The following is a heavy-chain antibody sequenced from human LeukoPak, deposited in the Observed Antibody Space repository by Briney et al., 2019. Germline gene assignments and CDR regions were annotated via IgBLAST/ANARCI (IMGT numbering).Heavy chain of an antibody. V-gene: IGHV4-39*07. CDR2: IYYSGST. CDR1: GGSISSSSYY. Sequence: SETLSLTCTVSGGSISSSSYYWGWLRQPPGKGLEWIGSIYYSGSTYYNPSLKSRVTISVDTSKNQFSLKLSSVTAADTAVYYCARVGGSGWYGYYYYYMDVCGKGTTVTVSS. CDR3: ARVGGSGWYGYYYYYMDV. J-gene: IGHJ6*03. D-gene: IGHD6-19*01.